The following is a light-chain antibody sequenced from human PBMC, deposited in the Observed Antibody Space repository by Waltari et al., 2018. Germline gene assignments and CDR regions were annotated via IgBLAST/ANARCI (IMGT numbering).Light chain of an antibody. J-gene: IGLJ3*02. Sequence: LALPQSPSLSAFLGPSVKHTSTLRRGFSSDVIAWLQQQPGKGPRYLMKVNSDGSHRKGDDIPDRFSASKSGTECQLTISSLQSEDEADYFCQTGGHGTWVFGGGTKLTVL. V-gene: IGLV4-69*01. CDR2: VNSDGSH. CDR1: RGFSSDV. CDR3: QTGGHGTWV.